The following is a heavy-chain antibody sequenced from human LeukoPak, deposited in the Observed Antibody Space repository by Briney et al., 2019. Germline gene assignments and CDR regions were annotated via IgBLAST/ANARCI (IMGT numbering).Heavy chain of an antibody. V-gene: IGHV1-18*01. J-gene: IGHJ5*02. CDR2: ISAYNGNT. Sequence: ASVKVSCKASGYTFTSYGISWVRQAPGQGLEWMGWISAYNGNTNYAQKLQGRVTMTTDTSTSTAYMKLRSLRSDDTAGYYCAXXXGRLLLETNWFDPWGQGTLVTVSS. D-gene: IGHD2-15*01. CDR1: GYTFTSYG. CDR3: AXXXGRLLLETNWFDP.